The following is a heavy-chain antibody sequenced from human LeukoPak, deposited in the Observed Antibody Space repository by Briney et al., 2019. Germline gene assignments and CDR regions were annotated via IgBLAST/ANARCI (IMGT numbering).Heavy chain of an antibody. CDR2: INWNGGST. CDR3: ARYAGDYVGRYFDY. CDR1: GFTFDDYG. Sequence: PGGSQRLSCAASGFTFDDYGMSWVRQAPGKGLEWVSGINWNGGSTGYADSVKGRFTISRDNAKNSLYLQMNSLRAEDTALYYCARYAGDYVGRYFDYWGQGTLVTVSS. J-gene: IGHJ4*02. D-gene: IGHD4-17*01. V-gene: IGHV3-20*04.